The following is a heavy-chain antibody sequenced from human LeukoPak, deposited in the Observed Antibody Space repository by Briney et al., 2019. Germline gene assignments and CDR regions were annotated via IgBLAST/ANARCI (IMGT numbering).Heavy chain of an antibody. J-gene: IGHJ4*02. Sequence: GGSLRLSCAASGFTFSSYAMSWVRQAPGKGLEWVSAISGSGGSTYYADSVKGRFTISRDNSKNTLYLQMNSLRAEDTAVYYCAKDLVGATRGPSGFRYFDYWGQGTLVTVSS. D-gene: IGHD1-26*01. CDR1: GFTFSSYA. CDR2: ISGSGGST. V-gene: IGHV3-23*01. CDR3: AKDLVGATRGPSGFRYFDY.